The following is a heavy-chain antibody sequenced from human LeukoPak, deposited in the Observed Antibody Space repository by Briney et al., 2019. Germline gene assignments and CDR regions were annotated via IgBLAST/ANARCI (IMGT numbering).Heavy chain of an antibody. CDR1: GYTFTGYY. J-gene: IGHJ6*02. Sequence: ASVKVSCKASGYTFTGYYMFWVRQAPGQGLEWMGWINPSCGGTNYAQKFQGRVTMTRDTSITTAYMELSRLRSDDTAVYYCARDPITFGGVIVIPEILGMDVWGQGTTVTVSS. CDR2: INPSCGGT. CDR3: ARDPITFGGVIVIPEILGMDV. V-gene: IGHV1-2*02. D-gene: IGHD3-16*02.